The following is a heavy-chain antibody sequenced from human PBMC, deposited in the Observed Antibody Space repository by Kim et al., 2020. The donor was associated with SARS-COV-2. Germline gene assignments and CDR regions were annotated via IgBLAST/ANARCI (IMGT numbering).Heavy chain of an antibody. J-gene: IGHJ2*01. CDR2: ITDSGRTQ. D-gene: IGHD3-16*01. Sequence: GGSLRLSCAASGFNFRNYFMNWVRQAPGKGPVWISRITDSGRTQSYTDSVKGRFTTSRDNTKNTMHLEMTSLRAEDTAIYYCARDGGFTNHDWYFDLWGRGILVTVSS. V-gene: IGHV3-74*01. CDR1: GFNFRNYF. CDR3: ARDGGFTNHDWYFDL.